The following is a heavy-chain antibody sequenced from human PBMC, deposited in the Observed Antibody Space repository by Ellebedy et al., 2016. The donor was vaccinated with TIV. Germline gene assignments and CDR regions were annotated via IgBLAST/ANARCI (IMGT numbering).Heavy chain of an antibody. V-gene: IGHV3-48*04. Sequence: GESLKISCAASGFTFSGYAMDWVRQAPGKGLEWVSYISSSGSTIYYADSVRGRFTISRDNSKNSLYLQVNSLRAEDTAVYYCARGDTYLDYWGQGTLVTVS. CDR1: GFTFSGYA. CDR2: ISSSGSTI. CDR3: ARGDTYLDY. J-gene: IGHJ4*02. D-gene: IGHD3-16*01.